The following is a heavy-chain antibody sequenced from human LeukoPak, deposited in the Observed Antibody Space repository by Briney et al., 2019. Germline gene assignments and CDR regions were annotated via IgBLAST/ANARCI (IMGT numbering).Heavy chain of an antibody. D-gene: IGHD2-2*01. CDR3: ARDLADIVVVPAAHQYYYYYGMDV. V-gene: IGHV3-30-3*01. CDR2: ISYDGSNK. CDR1: GFTFSSYA. Sequence: GRSLRLSCAASGFTFSSYAMRWVRQAPGKGLEWVAVISYDGSNKYYADSVKGRFTISRDNSKNTLYLQMNSLRAEDTAVYYCARDLADIVVVPAAHQYYYYYGMDVWGQGTTVTVSS. J-gene: IGHJ6*02.